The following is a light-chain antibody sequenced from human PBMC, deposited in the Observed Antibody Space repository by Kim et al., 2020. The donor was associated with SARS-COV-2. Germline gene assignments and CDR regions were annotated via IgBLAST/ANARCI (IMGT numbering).Light chain of an antibody. CDR2: WAS. CDR3: QQYYSTPRS. V-gene: IGKV4-1*01. CDR1: QSVLYSSNNKNY. Sequence: RATINFKSSQSVLYSSNNKNYLAWYQQKPGQPPKLLIYWASTRESGVPDRFSGSGSGTDFTLTISSLQAEDVAVYYCQQYYSTPRSFGQGTKLEI. J-gene: IGKJ2*03.